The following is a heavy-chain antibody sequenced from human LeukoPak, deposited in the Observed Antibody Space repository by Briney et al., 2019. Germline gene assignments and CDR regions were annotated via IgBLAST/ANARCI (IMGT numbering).Heavy chain of an antibody. Sequence: GSLRLSCVASGFTFGYYAMSWVRQAPGKGLEWVSAISASGRHTYYADSVKGRVTISRDHSKHTLYLHMDSLRADDTAVYYCAKGGSYSTGLYWYFDLWGRGTLVSVSS. CDR1: GFTFGYYA. D-gene: IGHD6-25*01. J-gene: IGHJ2*01. CDR3: AKGGSYSTGLYWYFDL. CDR2: ISASGRHT. V-gene: IGHV3-23*01.